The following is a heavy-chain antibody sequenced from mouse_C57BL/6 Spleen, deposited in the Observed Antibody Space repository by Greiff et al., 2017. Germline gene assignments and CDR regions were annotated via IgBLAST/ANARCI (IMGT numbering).Heavy chain of an antibody. J-gene: IGHJ1*03. D-gene: IGHD2-5*01. Sequence: QVQLQQPGAELVKPGASVKMSCKASGYTFTSYWITWVKQRPGQGLEWIGDISPGSGSTNYNEKFKSKATLTVDTSSSTAYMQLSSLTSEDSAVYYYARRYSTYVWYIDDWGKGTTVTVSS. CDR2: ISPGSGST. V-gene: IGHV1-55*01. CDR3: ARRYSTYVWYIDD. CDR1: GYTFTSYW.